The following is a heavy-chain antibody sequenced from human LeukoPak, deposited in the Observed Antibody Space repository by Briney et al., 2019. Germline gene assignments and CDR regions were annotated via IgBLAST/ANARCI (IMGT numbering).Heavy chain of an antibody. V-gene: IGHV1-24*01. CDR3: ATDIVVVPAAIPRDY. Sequence: GASVKVSCKVSGYTLTELSMHWVRQAPGKGLEWMGGFDPEDGETIYAQKFQGRVTMTEDTSTDTAYMELSSLRSEDTAVYYCATDIVVVPAAIPRDYWGQGTLVTVSS. J-gene: IGHJ4*02. D-gene: IGHD2-2*02. CDR2: FDPEDGET. CDR1: GYTLTELS.